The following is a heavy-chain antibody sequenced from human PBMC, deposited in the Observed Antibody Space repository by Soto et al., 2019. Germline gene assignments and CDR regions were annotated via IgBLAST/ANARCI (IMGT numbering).Heavy chain of an antibody. CDR1: GFSVDNIF. Sequence: PGGSLRLSCVASGFSVDNIFMSWVRQAPGKGLQWVSTISDDGRTYYADSVKGRFSLSRDKSRNTLYLQMNRLRVEDTAVYYCSRDHSSGGYGYRGQGSLVTVSS. V-gene: IGHV3-53*01. D-gene: IGHD5-18*01. J-gene: IGHJ4*02. CDR3: SRDHSSGGYGY. CDR2: ISDDGRT.